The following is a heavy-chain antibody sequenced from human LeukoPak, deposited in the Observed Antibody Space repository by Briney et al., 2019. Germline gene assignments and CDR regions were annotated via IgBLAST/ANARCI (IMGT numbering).Heavy chain of an antibody. CDR2: ITASGGST. V-gene: IGHV3-23*01. CDR3: AQGSGSYYGY. Sequence: SGGSLRLSCAASGFTFSSYSMNWVRQAPGKGLEWVSAITASGGSTYYADSVKGRFTISRDNSKNTLSLQMDSLRVEDTALYYCAQGSGSYYGYWGQGTLVTVSS. J-gene: IGHJ4*02. D-gene: IGHD3-10*01. CDR1: GFTFSSYS.